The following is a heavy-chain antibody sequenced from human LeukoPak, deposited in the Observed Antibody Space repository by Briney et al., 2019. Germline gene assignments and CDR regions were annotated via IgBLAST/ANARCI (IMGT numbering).Heavy chain of an antibody. D-gene: IGHD4-23*01. Sequence: RPSQTLSLTCTVSGGSISSGDYYWSWIRQPPGKGLEWIGYIYYSGSTYYNPSLKSRVTISVDTSKNQFSLKLSSVTAADTAVYYCARVSTVGRRGYYFDYWGQGTLVTVSS. CDR1: GGSISSGDYY. CDR2: IYYSGST. V-gene: IGHV4-30-4*01. J-gene: IGHJ4*02. CDR3: ARVSTVGRRGYYFDY.